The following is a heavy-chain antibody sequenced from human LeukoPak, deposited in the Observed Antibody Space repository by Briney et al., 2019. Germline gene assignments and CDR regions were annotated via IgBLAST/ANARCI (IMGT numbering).Heavy chain of an antibody. CDR1: GFTFSTYN. D-gene: IGHD2-15*01. V-gene: IGHV3-30*03. CDR3: AIYLSGSFDY. J-gene: IGHJ4*02. CDR2: ISYDGRNK. Sequence: GGSLRLSCAASGFTFSTYNIHWVRQAPGKGLEWVAVISYDGRNKYYADSVKGRFTISRDNSKNTVYLQMNSLRAEDTAVYYCAIYLSGSFDYWGQGTLVTVSS.